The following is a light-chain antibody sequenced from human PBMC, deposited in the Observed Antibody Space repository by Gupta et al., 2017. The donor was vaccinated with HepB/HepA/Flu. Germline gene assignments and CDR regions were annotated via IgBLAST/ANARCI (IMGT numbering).Light chain of an antibody. J-gene: IGLJ2*01. CDR3: QAWDSSTEHVV. V-gene: IGLV3-1*01. CDR1: KLGDKY. CDR2: QDS. Sequence: SSELTQPLSVSVAPVQTASITCSGDKLGDKYACWYQQKPGQSPVLVIYQDSKRPSGIPERFSGSNSGNTATLTISGTQAMDEADYYCQAWDSSTEHVVFGGGTKLTVL.